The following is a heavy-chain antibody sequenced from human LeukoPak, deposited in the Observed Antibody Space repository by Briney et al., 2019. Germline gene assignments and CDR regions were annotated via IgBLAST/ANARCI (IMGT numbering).Heavy chain of an antibody. D-gene: IGHD1-26*01. V-gene: IGHV1-8*01. CDR2: MNPNSGNT. CDR1: GYTFTSYD. J-gene: IGHJ6*03. Sequence: ASVKVSCKASGYTFTSYDINWVRQAPGQGLEWMGWMNPNSGNTGYAQKFQGRVTMTRNTSISTAYMELSSLRSEGTAVYYCARVGGSYYKLSYYMDVWGKGTTVTVSS. CDR3: ARVGGSYYKLSYYMDV.